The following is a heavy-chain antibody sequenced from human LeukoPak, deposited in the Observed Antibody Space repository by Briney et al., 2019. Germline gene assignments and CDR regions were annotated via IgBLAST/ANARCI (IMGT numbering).Heavy chain of an antibody. CDR2: IIPIFGTA. Sequence: ASVKASCKASGGTFSSYAISWVRQATGQGLEWMGGIIPIFGTANYAQKFQGRVTITTDESTSTAYMELSSLRSEDTAVYYCAISGSSSSSTRRYYYMDVWGKGTTVTVSS. D-gene: IGHD6-6*01. V-gene: IGHV1-69*05. CDR1: GGTFSSYA. J-gene: IGHJ6*03. CDR3: AISGSSSSSTRRYYYMDV.